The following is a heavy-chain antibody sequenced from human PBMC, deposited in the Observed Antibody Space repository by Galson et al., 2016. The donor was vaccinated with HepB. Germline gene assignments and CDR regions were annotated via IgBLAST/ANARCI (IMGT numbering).Heavy chain of an antibody. Sequence: SLRLSCAAPGVLFSSHAMGWVRQAPGKGLEWVSGISTGGEEYSLNSVKGRFTIARELYKSTVSLQLRSLRFEDTALYSCVKFRRTSSPYYGMEVWGQGTSVVVSS. V-gene: IGHV3-23*05. CDR1: GVLFSSHA. CDR3: VKFRRTSSPYYGMEV. J-gene: IGHJ6*02. CDR2: ISTGGEE.